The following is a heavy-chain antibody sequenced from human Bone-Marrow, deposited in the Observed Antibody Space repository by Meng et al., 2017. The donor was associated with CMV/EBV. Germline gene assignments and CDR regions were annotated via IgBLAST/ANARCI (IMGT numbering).Heavy chain of an antibody. V-gene: IGHV1-2*02. CDR2: MNPTSGFA. J-gene: IGHJ3*01. CDR3: ARGYNWNHGDSFDL. D-gene: IGHD1-14*01. Sequence: ASVKVSCKASGYRLSDYYIHWVRQAPGQGLEWMGWMNPTSGFAHYAQKFQGRVTLTRDTSISTGYMELRRLTSDDTAVYYCARGYNWNHGDSFDLWGQGTLVTGSS. CDR1: GYRLSDYY.